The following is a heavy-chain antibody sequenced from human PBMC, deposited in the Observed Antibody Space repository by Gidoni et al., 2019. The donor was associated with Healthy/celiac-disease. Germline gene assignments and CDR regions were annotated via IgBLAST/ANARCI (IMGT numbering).Heavy chain of an antibody. CDR2: IKSKTDGGTT. Sequence: EVQLVESGVGLVKPGGSLRLSCAASGFTFSNAWMSWVRQAPGKGREWVGRIKSKTDGGTTDYAAPVKGRFTISRDDSKNTLYLQMNSLKTEDTAVYYCTTEGETVVYYYYYYMDVWGKGTTVTVSS. CDR3: TTEGETVVYYYYYYMDV. CDR1: GFTFSNAW. J-gene: IGHJ6*03. D-gene: IGHD2-15*01. V-gene: IGHV3-15*01.